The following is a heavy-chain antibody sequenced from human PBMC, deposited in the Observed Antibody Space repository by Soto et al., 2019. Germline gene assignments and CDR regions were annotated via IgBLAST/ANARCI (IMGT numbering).Heavy chain of an antibody. CDR2: IWYDGSNK. J-gene: IGHJ3*02. Sequence: GGSLRLSCAASGFTFSSDGMHWVRQAPGKGLEWVAVIWYDGSNKYYADSVKGRFTISRDNSKNTLYLQMNSLRAEDTAVYYCERGGPTVTRYAFDIWGQGTMVTVS. V-gene: IGHV3-33*01. CDR3: ERGGPTVTRYAFDI. CDR1: GFTFSSDG. D-gene: IGHD4-17*01.